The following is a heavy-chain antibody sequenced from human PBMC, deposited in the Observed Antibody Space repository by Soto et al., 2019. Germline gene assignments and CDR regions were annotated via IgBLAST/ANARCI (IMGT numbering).Heavy chain of an antibody. CDR1: GGTFSSYA. CDR2: IIPIFGTA. D-gene: IGHD3-3*01. J-gene: IGHJ4*02. Sequence: SVKVSCKASGGTFSSYAISWVRQAPGQGLEWMGGIIPIFGTANYAQKFQGRVTITADESTSTAYMELSSLRSEDTAVYYCARDNTIFGVVTVFVYWGQGTLVTVSS. CDR3: ARDNTIFGVVTVFVY. V-gene: IGHV1-69*13.